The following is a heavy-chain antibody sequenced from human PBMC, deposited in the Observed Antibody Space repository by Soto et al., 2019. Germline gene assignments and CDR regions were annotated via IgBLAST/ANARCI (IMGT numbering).Heavy chain of an antibody. J-gene: IGHJ6*02. Sequence: QVQLVESGGGVGQPGRSLRLSCAASGFTFSSYGMHWVRQAPGKGLEWVAVIWYDGSNKYYADSVKGRFTISRDNSKNTLYLQMNSLRAEDTAVYYCARDRLRYFDGLPRYGMDVWGQGTTVTVSS. V-gene: IGHV3-33*01. D-gene: IGHD3-9*01. CDR1: GFTFSSYG. CDR2: IWYDGSNK. CDR3: ARDRLRYFDGLPRYGMDV.